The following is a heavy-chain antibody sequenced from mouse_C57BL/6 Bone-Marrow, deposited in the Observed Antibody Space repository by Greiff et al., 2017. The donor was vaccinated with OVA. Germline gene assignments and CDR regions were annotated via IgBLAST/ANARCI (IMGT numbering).Heavy chain of an antibody. D-gene: IGHD1-1*01. Sequence: QVQLKESGAELVKPGASVKLSCKASGYTFTSYWMHWVKQRPGRGLEWIGRIDPNSGGTKYNEKFKSKATLTVDKPSSTAYMQLSSLTSEDSAVYYCARAFTTVVATDFDYWGQGTTLTVSS. CDR2: IDPNSGGT. CDR3: ARAFTTVVATDFDY. V-gene: IGHV1-72*01. CDR1: GYTFTSYW. J-gene: IGHJ2*01.